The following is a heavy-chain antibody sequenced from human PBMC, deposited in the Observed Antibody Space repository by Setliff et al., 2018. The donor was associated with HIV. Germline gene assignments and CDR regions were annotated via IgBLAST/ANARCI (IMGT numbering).Heavy chain of an antibody. D-gene: IGHD3-22*01. CDR3: AKCGGDYYDSSGTTYYGMDV. V-gene: IGHV3-23*01. CDR2: ISGSGNRT. CDR1: GFTFSTYG. J-gene: IGHJ6*02. Sequence: LRLSCAASGFTFSTYGMNWVRQAPGKGLEWVAVISGSGNRTYYADSVKGRLNISRDNSEKVLYMQMNSLRAEDTAVYYCAKCGGDYYDSSGTTYYGMDVWGQGTTVTVSS.